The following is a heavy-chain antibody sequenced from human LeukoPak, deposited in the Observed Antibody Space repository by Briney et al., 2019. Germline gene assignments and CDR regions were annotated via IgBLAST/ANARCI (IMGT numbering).Heavy chain of an antibody. D-gene: IGHD2-2*01. Sequence: SQTLSLTCAVSGGSISSGGYSWSWIRQPPGKGLEWIGYIYHSGSTYYNPSLKSRVTISVDTSKNQFSLKLSSVTAADTAVYYCARSADCSSTSCPTTGAFDIWGQGTMVTVSS. V-gene: IGHV4-30-2*05. CDR1: GGSISSGGYS. CDR2: IYHSGST. CDR3: ARSADCSSTSCPTTGAFDI. J-gene: IGHJ3*02.